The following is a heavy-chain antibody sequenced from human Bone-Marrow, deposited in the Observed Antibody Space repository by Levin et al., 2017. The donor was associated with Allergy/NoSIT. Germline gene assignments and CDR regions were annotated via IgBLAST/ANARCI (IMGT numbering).Heavy chain of an antibody. CDR1: GGSISSYY. Sequence: SQTLSLTCTVSGGSISSYYWSWIRQPPGKGLEWIGYIYYSGSTNYNPSLKSRVTISVDTSKNQFSLKLSSVTAADTAVYYCARDLTSVEAGGDWFDPWGQGTLVTVSS. D-gene: IGHD2-8*02. V-gene: IGHV4-59*01. CDR2: IYYSGST. CDR3: ARDLTSVEAGGDWFDP. J-gene: IGHJ5*02.